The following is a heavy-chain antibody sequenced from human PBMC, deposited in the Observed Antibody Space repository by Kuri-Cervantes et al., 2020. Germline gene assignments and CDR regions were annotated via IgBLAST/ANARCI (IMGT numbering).Heavy chain of an antibody. CDR2: IKQDGSEK. V-gene: IGHV3-7*01. CDR1: GFTCSSYW. J-gene: IGHJ4*02. CDR3: ASSDYDILNGSNFDY. Sequence: GGSLRLSCAASGFTCSSYWMSWVRQAPGKGLEWVANIKQDGSEKYYVDSVKGRFTISRDNAKNSLYLQMNSLRAEDTAVYYCASSDYDILNGSNFDYWGQGTLVTVSS. D-gene: IGHD3-9*01.